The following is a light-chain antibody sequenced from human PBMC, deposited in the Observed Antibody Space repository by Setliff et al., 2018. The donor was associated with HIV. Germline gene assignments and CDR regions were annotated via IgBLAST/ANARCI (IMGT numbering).Light chain of an antibody. CDR1: SSGVGSYNF. CDR2: DVS. CDR3: CSYTSSLTYV. J-gene: IGLJ1*01. V-gene: IGLV2-14*03. Sequence: QSVLAQPASVSGSPGQSITISCSGTSSGVGSYNFVSWYQQHPGKAPQLIIYDVSQRPSGVSSRFSGSKSGNTASLTISGLQAEDQADYYCCSYTSSLTYVFGTGTKVTVL.